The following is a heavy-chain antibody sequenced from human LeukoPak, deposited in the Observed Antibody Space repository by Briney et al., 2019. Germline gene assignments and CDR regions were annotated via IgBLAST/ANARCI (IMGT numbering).Heavy chain of an antibody. CDR3: AKDGTRAAANPFDY. CDR1: GFTFSNYG. D-gene: IGHD6-13*01. V-gene: IGHV3-30*02. J-gene: IGHJ4*02. CDR2: IRYDGSNK. Sequence: GGSLRLSCAASGFTFSNYGMHWVRQAPGKGLEWVAFIRYDGSNKDYADSVEGRFTISRDNSKNTLYLQMNSLRAEDTAVYYCAKDGTRAAANPFDYWGQGTLVTVSS.